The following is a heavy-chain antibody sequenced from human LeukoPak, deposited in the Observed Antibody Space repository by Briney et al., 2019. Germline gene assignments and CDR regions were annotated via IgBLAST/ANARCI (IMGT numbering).Heavy chain of an antibody. CDR2: IDPSDSYT. Sequence: GESLKISCKGSGYSSTSYWIRWVRQMPGKGLEWMGRIDPSDSYTNYSPSFQGHVTISADKSISTAYLQWSSLKASDTAMYYCARYGDWTYYYYGMDVWGKGTTVTVSS. V-gene: IGHV5-10-1*01. CDR3: ARYGDWTYYYYGMDV. CDR1: GYSSTSYW. J-gene: IGHJ6*04. D-gene: IGHD4-17*01.